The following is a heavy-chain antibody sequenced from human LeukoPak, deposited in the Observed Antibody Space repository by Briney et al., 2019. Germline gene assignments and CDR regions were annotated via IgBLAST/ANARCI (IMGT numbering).Heavy chain of an antibody. V-gene: IGHV3-66*01. CDR2: IYSGGST. D-gene: IGHD3-22*01. J-gene: IGHJ4*02. CDR3: AREATYYYDSVPSGVDY. Sequence: GGSLRLSCAASGFAVSSNYMSWVRQAPGKGLEWVSVIYSGGSTYYADSVKGRFTISRDNSKNTLYLQTNSLRAEDTAVYYCAREATYYYDSVPSGVDYWGQGTLVTVSS. CDR1: GFAVSSNY.